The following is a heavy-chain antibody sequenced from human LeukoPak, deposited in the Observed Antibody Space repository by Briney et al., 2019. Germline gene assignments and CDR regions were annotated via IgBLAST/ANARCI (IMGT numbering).Heavy chain of an antibody. J-gene: IGHJ4*02. CDR2: IYYSGST. CDR1: GGSISSYY. CDR3: AGVWFGEFYFDY. D-gene: IGHD3-10*01. V-gene: IGHV4-39*07. Sequence: SETLSLTCTVSGGSISSYYWGWLRQAPGKGLEWIGSIYYSGSTYYNPSLKSRVTLSVDTSKTQFSLKLSSATAADTAVYYCAGVWFGEFYFDYWGQGTPVTVSS.